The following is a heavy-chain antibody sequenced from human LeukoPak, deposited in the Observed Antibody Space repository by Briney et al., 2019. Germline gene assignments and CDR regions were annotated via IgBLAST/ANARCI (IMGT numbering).Heavy chain of an antibody. CDR1: GFTSSSYG. CDR3: ARDRNYYDSSGSPDY. Sequence: GGSLRLSCAASGFTSSSYGMHWVRQAPGKGLEWVAVIWYDGSNKYYADSVKGRFTISRDNSKNTLYLQMNSLRAEDTAVYYCARDRNYYDSSGSPDYWGQGTLVTVSS. V-gene: IGHV3-33*01. CDR2: IWYDGSNK. J-gene: IGHJ4*02. D-gene: IGHD3-22*01.